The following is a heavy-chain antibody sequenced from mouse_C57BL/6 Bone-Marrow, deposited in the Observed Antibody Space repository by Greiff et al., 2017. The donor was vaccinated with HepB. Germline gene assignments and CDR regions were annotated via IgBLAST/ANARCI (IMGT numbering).Heavy chain of an antibody. CDR3: ARSTYYYGSSYWDFDV. D-gene: IGHD1-1*01. J-gene: IGHJ1*03. CDR2: IHPNSGST. V-gene: IGHV1-64*01. CDR1: GYTFTSYW. Sequence: QVQLQQPGAELVKPGASVKLSCKASGYTFTSYWMHWVKQRPGQGLEWIGMIHPNSGSTNYNEKFKSKATLTVDKSSSTAYLQLSSLTSEDSAVYYCARSTYYYGSSYWDFDVWGTGTTVTVSS.